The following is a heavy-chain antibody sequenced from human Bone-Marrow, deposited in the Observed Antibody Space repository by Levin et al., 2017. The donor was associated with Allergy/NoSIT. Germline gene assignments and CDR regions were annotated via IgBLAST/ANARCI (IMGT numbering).Heavy chain of an antibody. Sequence: ASVKVSCKVSGYTLTELSIHWVRQAPGKGLEWMGNFDREDGETVYAQKFQGRVTMTEDTSRDTAYMELSSLRSEDTAVYYCARGWFGELLSHWGQGTLVTVSS. CDR1: GYTLTELS. D-gene: IGHD3-10*01. V-gene: IGHV1-24*01. CDR3: ARGWFGELLSH. CDR2: FDREDGET. J-gene: IGHJ4*02.